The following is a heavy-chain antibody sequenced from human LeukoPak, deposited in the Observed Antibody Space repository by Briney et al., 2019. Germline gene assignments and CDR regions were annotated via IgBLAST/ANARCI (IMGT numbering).Heavy chain of an antibody. Sequence: GGSLRLSCAASGFTFSSYAMSWVRQAPGKGLEWVSAISGSGGSTYYADSVKGRFTISRDNSKNTLYLQMNSLRAEDTAVYYCAKDYYDSSGYYYEGYWGQGTLVTVSS. V-gene: IGHV3-23*01. CDR1: GFTFSSYA. D-gene: IGHD3-22*01. J-gene: IGHJ4*02. CDR2: ISGSGGST. CDR3: AKDYYDSSGYYYEGY.